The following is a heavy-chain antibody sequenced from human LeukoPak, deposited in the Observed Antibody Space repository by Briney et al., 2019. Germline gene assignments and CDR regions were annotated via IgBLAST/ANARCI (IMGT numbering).Heavy chain of an antibody. Sequence: GGSLTLSCPASGFTFSSYSMNWVRQAPGKGLEWVSYISSSSSTIYYADSVKGRFTISRDNAKNSLYLQMNSRRAEDTAVYYCARDRNDYGDYWGQGTLVTVSS. J-gene: IGHJ4*02. CDR3: ARDRNDYGDY. CDR1: GFTFSSYS. CDR2: ISSSSSTI. V-gene: IGHV3-48*01.